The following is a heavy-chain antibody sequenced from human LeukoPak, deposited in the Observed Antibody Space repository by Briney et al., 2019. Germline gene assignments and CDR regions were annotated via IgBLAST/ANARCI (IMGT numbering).Heavy chain of an antibody. J-gene: IGHJ6*03. D-gene: IGHD6-19*01. CDR1: GGSISSGGYY. V-gene: IGHV4-31*03. Sequence: SETLSLTCTVSGGSISSGGYYWSWIRQHPGKGLEWIVYIYDSGSTYYNSSLKSRVTISVDTSKNQFSLKLSSVTAADTAVYYCARSSSHYYYYMDVWGKGTTVTVSS. CDR3: ARSSSHYYYYMDV. CDR2: IYDSGST.